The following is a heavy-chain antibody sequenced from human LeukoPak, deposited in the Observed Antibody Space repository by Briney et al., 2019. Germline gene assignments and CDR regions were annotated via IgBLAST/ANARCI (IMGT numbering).Heavy chain of an antibody. V-gene: IGHV4-59*12. J-gene: IGHJ4*02. CDR2: IYHSGNT. CDR1: GGSISGYY. D-gene: IGHD6-13*01. Sequence: KPSETLSLTCTVSGGSISGYYWVWIRQPPGKGLEWIGYIYHSGNTYYNTSLKSRVTISVDGSKNQFSLKLSSVTAADTAVYYCARDRDSSTWYSYFDYWGQGTLVTVSS. CDR3: ARDRDSSTWYSYFDY.